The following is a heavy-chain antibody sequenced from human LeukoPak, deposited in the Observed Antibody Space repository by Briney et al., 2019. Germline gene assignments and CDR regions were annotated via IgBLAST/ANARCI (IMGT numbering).Heavy chain of an antibody. CDR2: IKYDGSKE. D-gene: IGHD3-16*01. V-gene: IGHV3-7*01. CDR3: ARDAEFSTITFGDY. CDR1: GFTFSNYW. J-gene: IGHJ4*02. Sequence: PGGSLRLSCAASGFTFSNYWMSWVRQAPGKGLEWVANIKYDGSKEYYVDSVEGRFTISRDNAKNSLFLQMNGLRAEDTAVYYCARDAEFSTITFGDYWSQGTLVSVSS.